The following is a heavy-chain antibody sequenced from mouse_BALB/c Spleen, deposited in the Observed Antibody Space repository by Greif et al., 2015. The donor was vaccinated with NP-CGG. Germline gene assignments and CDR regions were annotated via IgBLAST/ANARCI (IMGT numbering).Heavy chain of an antibody. J-gene: IGHJ4*01. V-gene: IGHV2-9*02. CDR1: GFSLTSYG. Sequence: VQGVESGPGLVAPSQSLSITCTVSGFSLTSYGVHWVRQPPGKGLEWLGVIWAGGSTNYNSALMSRLSISKDNSKSXVFLKMNSLQTDDTAMYYCAREGLRGAMDYWGQGTSVTVSS. CDR3: AREGLRGAMDY. CDR2: IWAGGST. D-gene: IGHD2-4*01.